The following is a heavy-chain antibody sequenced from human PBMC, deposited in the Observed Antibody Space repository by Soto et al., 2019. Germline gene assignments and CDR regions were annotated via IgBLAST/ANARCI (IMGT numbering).Heavy chain of an antibody. CDR1: GGSISSGGYY. D-gene: IGHD1-7*01. Sequence: QVQLQESGPGLVKPSQTLSLTCTVSGGSISSGGYYWSWIRQHPGKGLEWIGYIYYSGSTYYNPSLKSRVTISVDTSKNQFALKLSSVTAADTAVYYCARGNYSNGDFDYWGQGTLVTVSS. V-gene: IGHV4-31*03. J-gene: IGHJ4*02. CDR2: IYYSGST. CDR3: ARGNYSNGDFDY.